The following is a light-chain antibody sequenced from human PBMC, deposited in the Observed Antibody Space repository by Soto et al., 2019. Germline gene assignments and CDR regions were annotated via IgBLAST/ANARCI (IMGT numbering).Light chain of an antibody. CDR2: GAS. CDR3: HQFDSTPRT. J-gene: IGKJ1*01. CDR1: QSVDRNY. Sequence: EIVLTQSPGTLSLSPGESATLSCRASQSVDRNYLAWCQQKPGQAPRLLIFGASSRATGIPARYSGSGSGTEFVLTNSGLEPEEFAVYSCHQFDSTPRTFDQGTKVESK. V-gene: IGKV3-20*01.